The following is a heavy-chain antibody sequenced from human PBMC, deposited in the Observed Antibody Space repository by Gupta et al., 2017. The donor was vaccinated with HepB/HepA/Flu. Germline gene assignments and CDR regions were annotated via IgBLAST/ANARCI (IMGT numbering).Heavy chain of an antibody. J-gene: IGHJ4*02. CDR1: GFIFSSYG. Sequence: QVQLVESGGGVVQPGRSLRLSCAASGFIFSSYGMHWVRQAPGKGLEWVAVISSDGYNKYSADSVKGRFTISRDNSKNTLYLQMNSLRAEDTAVYYCEKPGSSGWVYFDYWGQGTLVTVSS. CDR2: ISSDGYNK. D-gene: IGHD6-19*01. CDR3: EKPGSSGWVYFDY. V-gene: IGHV3-30*18.